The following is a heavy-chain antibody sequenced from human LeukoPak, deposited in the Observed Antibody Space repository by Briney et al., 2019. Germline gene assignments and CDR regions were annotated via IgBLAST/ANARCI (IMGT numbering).Heavy chain of an antibody. D-gene: IGHD5-18*01. J-gene: IGHJ6*02. V-gene: IGHV1-69*04. CDR1: GGTFSSYA. CDR3: ARDRAGVQLWFNDYYYYYGMDV. CDR2: IIPILGIA. Sequence: SVKASCKASGGTFSSYAISWVRQAPGQGLEWMGRIIPILGIANYAQKFQGRVTITADKSTSTAYMELSSLRSEDTAVYYCARDRAGVQLWFNDYYYYYGMDVWGQGTTVTVSS.